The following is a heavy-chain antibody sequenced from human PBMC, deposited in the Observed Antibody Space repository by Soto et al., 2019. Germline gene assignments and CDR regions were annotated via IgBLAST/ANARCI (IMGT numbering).Heavy chain of an antibody. CDR2: IYWDDDK. D-gene: IGHD2-21*02. CDR1: GFSLSTFGEG. J-gene: IGHJ6*02. CDR3: IQSRCGGDCLQSYASYYYYGMDV. V-gene: IGHV2-5*02. Sequence: SGPTLVNPTQTLTLTCTFSGFSLSTFGEGVAWIRQPPGKALEWLALIYWDDDKRYSPSLRSRLTITKDTSKNQVVLTMTNMDPVDTATYYCIQSRCGGDCLQSYASYYYYGMDVWGQGTTVTGSS.